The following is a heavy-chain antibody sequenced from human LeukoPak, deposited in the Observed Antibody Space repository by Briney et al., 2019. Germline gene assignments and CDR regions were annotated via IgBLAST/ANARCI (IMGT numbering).Heavy chain of an antibody. CDR3: ARESYSSGWYPQGIYYYYYGMDV. CDR2: ISAYNGKT. V-gene: IGHV1-18*01. Sequence: ASVKVSCKASGYTFTSYGISWVRQAPGQGLEWMGWISAYNGKTNYAQKLQGRVTITTDTSTSTAYMELRSLRSDDTAVYYCARESYSSGWYPQGIYYYYYGMDVWGQGTTVTVSS. CDR1: GYTFTSYG. J-gene: IGHJ6*02. D-gene: IGHD6-19*01.